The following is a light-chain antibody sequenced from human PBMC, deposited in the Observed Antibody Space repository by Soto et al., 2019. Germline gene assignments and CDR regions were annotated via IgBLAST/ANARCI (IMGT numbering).Light chain of an antibody. CDR3: QQYGSSSWT. J-gene: IGKJ1*01. CDR1: QSVSSSY. CDR2: GTS. V-gene: IGKV3-20*01. Sequence: EIVLTQSPGTLSLSPGERATLSRRASQSVSSSYLAWYQQKPGQAPRLLIYGTSSRATAIPDRFSGSGSGTDFTLTISRLEPEDFAVYYCQQYGSSSWTFGQGTRWISN.